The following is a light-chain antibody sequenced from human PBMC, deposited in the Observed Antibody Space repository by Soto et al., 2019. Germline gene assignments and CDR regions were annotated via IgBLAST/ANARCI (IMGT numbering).Light chain of an antibody. CDR3: AAWDDSLNARA. CDR2: SSD. V-gene: IGLV1-44*01. Sequence: QSVLTQPPSASGTPGQRVTISCSGGSSNIGRNTVKWYRQLPGTAPKLLIGSSDQRPSGVPDRFSGCQSGTSASLAISGRQSEDEADYICAAWDDSLNARASGGETKRTVL. J-gene: IGLJ3*02. CDR1: SSNIGRNT.